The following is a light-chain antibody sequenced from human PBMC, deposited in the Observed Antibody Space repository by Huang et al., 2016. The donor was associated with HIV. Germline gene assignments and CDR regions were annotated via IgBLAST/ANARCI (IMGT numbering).Light chain of an antibody. CDR3: QQYKSYSVT. J-gene: IGKJ2*01. CDR2: KAS. Sequence: DIQMTQSPSALSAFIGDRVTITCRASQSIGTSLAWYQQRPGSAPKFLSDKASSLESGFPSMFNGSGSGTEFTLTISSLQPDDFATYYCQQYKSYSVTFGQGTKLEIK. V-gene: IGKV1-5*03. CDR1: QSIGTS.